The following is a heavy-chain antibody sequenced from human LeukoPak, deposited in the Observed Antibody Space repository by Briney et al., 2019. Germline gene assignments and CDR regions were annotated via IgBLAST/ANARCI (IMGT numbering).Heavy chain of an antibody. D-gene: IGHD5-18*01. CDR2: IKQDGSEK. CDR3: AREGDTAMVGGAFDI. CDR1: GFTFSSYW. Sequence: GGSLRHSCAASGFTFSSYWMSWVRQAPGKGMEWVANIKQDGSEKYYVDSVKGRFTISRDNAKNSLYLQMNSLRAEDTAVYYCAREGDTAMVGGAFDIWGQGTMVTVSS. J-gene: IGHJ3*02. V-gene: IGHV3-7*01.